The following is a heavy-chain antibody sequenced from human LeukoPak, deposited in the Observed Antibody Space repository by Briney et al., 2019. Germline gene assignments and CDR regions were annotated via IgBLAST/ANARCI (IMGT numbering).Heavy chain of an antibody. Sequence: RASVKVSCKASGYTFTSYGISWVRQAPGQGLEWMGWISAYNGNTNYAQKLQGRVTMTTDTSTSTVYMELGSLRSEDTAVYYCAREEDCSSTSCHVPFDYWGQGTLVTVSS. CDR2: ISAYNGNT. J-gene: IGHJ4*02. CDR3: AREEDCSSTSCHVPFDY. D-gene: IGHD2-2*01. V-gene: IGHV1-18*01. CDR1: GYTFTSYG.